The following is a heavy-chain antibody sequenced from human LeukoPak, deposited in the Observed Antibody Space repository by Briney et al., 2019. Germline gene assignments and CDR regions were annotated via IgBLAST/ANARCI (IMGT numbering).Heavy chain of an antibody. CDR2: ISSSSSYI. CDR3: ARDIPSGSYFLNWFEP. J-gene: IGHJ5*02. CDR1: GFTFSSYS. V-gene: IGHV3-21*01. D-gene: IGHD3-10*01. Sequence: KSGGSLRLSCAASGFTFSSYSMNWVRQAPGKGLEWVSSISSSSSYIYYADSVKGRFTISRDNAKNSLYLQMNSLRAEDTAVYYCARDIPSGSYFLNWFEPWGQGTLVNVSS.